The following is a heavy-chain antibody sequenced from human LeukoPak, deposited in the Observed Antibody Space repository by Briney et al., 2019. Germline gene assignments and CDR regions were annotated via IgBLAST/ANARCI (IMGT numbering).Heavy chain of an antibody. J-gene: IGHJ4*02. CDR2: INWNGGST. Sequence: GGSLRLSCAASGFTFDDYGMSWVRQAPGKGLEWVSGINWNGGSTGYADSVKGRFTISRDNAKNSLYLQMNSLRAEDTALYYCARGAGDYYDSSGYYYFDYWGQGTLVTASS. V-gene: IGHV3-20*04. D-gene: IGHD3-22*01. CDR1: GFTFDDYG. CDR3: ARGAGDYYDSSGYYYFDY.